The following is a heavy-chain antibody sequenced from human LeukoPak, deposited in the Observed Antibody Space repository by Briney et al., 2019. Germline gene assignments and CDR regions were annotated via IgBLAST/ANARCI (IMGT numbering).Heavy chain of an antibody. CDR2: INADGDKT. D-gene: IGHD6-13*01. Sequence: ASVKVSCTASGYTFTSFHMHWVRQAPGQGLEWMGVINADGDKTTYAEKFRGRLTLTTDTSTTSVFMELSSLGSEDTAVYFCARPSRSSWFYYYGMDVWGPGSTVIVSS. V-gene: IGHV1-46*01. CDR3: ARPSRSSWFYYYGMDV. J-gene: IGHJ6*02. CDR1: GYTFTSFH.